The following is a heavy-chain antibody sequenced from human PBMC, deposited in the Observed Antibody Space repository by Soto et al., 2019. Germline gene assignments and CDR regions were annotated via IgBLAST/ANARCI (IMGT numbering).Heavy chain of an antibody. J-gene: IGHJ4*02. Sequence: SLPCTFADFTIRNLYVSWIRQPPGKGLEWIGYIYYSGSTNYNPSLKSRVTISVDTSKNQFSLKLSSVTAADTAVHHSARDPSFVNRGQATL. D-gene: IGHD6-6*01. CDR3: ARDPSFVN. CDR1: DFTIRNLY. V-gene: IGHV4-59*11. CDR2: IYYSGST.